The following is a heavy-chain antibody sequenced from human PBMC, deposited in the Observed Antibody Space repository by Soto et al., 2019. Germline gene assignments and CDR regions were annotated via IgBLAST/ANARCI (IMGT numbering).Heavy chain of an antibody. D-gene: IGHD3-10*01. V-gene: IGHV1-24*01. CDR3: ATRAYYYGSGSSNWAFDF. CDR2: FDPEDGET. J-gene: IGHJ4*02. CDR1: GYTLTELS. Sequence: QVQLVHSGAEVKKPGASVKVSCKVSGYTLTELSMHWVRQAPGKGLEWMGGFDPEDGETIYAQKVQGRVTMTEDTSTDTAYMELSSLRSEDTAVYYCATRAYYYGSGSSNWAFDFWGQGTLVTVSS.